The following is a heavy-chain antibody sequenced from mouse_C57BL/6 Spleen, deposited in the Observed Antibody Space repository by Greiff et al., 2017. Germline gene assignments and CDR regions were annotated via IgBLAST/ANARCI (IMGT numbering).Heavy chain of an antibody. CDR3: TRGGYDGYYYLDY. V-gene: IGHV5-9-1*02. Sequence: EVKLMESGEGLVKPGGSLKLSCAASGFTFSSYAMSWVRQTPEKRLEWVAYISSGGDYIYYADTVKGRFTISRDNARNTLYLQMSSLKSEDTAMYYCTRGGYDGYYYLDYWGQGTSVTVSS. J-gene: IGHJ4*01. CDR2: ISSGGDYI. CDR1: GFTFSSYA. D-gene: IGHD2-3*01.